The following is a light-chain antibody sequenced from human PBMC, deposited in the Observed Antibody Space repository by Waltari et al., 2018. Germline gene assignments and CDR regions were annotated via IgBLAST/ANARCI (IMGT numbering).Light chain of an antibody. CDR1: SSNIGSNY. V-gene: IGLV1-47*03. CDR2: RNN. Sequence: QSVLTQPPSASGTPGQRVTISCSGSSSNIGSNYVYWYRQLPGTAPKLLIYRNNQRPSGVPDRFSGSKSGTSASLAISGLWSEDEADYYCAAWDDSLSGPVFGGGTKLTVL. CDR3: AAWDDSLSGPV. J-gene: IGLJ2*01.